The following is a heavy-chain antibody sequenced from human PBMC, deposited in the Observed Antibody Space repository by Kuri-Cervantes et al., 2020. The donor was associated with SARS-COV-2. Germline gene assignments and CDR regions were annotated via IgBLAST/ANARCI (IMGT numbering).Heavy chain of an antibody. Sequence: GESLKISCAAPGFTFSSYGMHWVRQAPGKGLEWVAVISYDGSNKNYADSVKGRFTVSRDNSKNTLYLQMNSLRVEDTALYYCARDWGAIFGVATQFDYWGQGTLVTVSS. J-gene: IGHJ4*02. CDR3: ARDWGAIFGVATQFDY. CDR1: GFTFSSYG. CDR2: ISYDGSNK. V-gene: IGHV3-30*19. D-gene: IGHD3-3*01.